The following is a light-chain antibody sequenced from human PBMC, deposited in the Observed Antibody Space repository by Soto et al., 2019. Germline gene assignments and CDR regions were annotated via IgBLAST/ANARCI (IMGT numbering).Light chain of an antibody. CDR2: GAS. CDR1: QSVSSN. CDR3: QQYYNWPLT. V-gene: IGKV3-15*01. J-gene: IGKJ4*01. Sequence: EIVMTQSPATLSVSPGERATLSCRASQSVSSNLTWYQHTPGQAPRLLIYGASTRATGIPARFSGSGSGTEFTLTISSLQSEDFAVYYCQQYYNWPLTFGGGTKVEIK.